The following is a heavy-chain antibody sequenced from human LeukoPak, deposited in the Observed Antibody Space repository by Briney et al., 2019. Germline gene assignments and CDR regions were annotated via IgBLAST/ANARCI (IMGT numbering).Heavy chain of an antibody. CDR1: GLTFSNYA. CDR2: ISSSSSYT. V-gene: IGHV3-11*06. J-gene: IGHJ4*02. Sequence: GGSLRLSCAASGLTFSNYAMSWVRQAPGKGLEWVSYISSSSSYTNYADSVKGRFTISRDNAKNSPYLQMNSLRAEDTAVYYCARGPCGGDCYSGDYWGQGTLVTVSS. D-gene: IGHD2-21*02. CDR3: ARGPCGGDCYSGDY.